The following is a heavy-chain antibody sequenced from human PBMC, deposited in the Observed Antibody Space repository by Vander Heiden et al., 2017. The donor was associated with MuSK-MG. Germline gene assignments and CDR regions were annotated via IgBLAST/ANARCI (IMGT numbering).Heavy chain of an antibody. Sequence: QVQLVQSGAEVKKPGSSVKVSCKASGGTFSSYAISWVRQAPGQGLEWMGGIIPILGIANYAQKFQGRVTITADESTSTAYMELSSMRSEETAVYYCARVPAQLLEWSSDYYYYMDVWGKGTTVTVYS. D-gene: IGHD6-19*01. CDR3: ARVPAQLLEWSSDYYYYMDV. J-gene: IGHJ6*03. CDR2: IIPILGIA. V-gene: IGHV1-69*04. CDR1: GGTFSSYA.